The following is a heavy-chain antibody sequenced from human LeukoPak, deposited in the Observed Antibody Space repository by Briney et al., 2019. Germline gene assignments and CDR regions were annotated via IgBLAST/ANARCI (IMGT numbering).Heavy chain of an antibody. CDR2: IKEDGSAI. CDR1: GFTFSNYW. Sequence: GGSLTLSCAASGFTFSNYWMSWVRQAPGKGLEWVANIKEDGSAIYYMDSVKGRFTIFRDNAKNSVYLQMNSLRGEDTAVYYCARDFWGSGDYWGQGALVTVSS. CDR3: ARDFWGSGDY. V-gene: IGHV3-7*01. J-gene: IGHJ4*02. D-gene: IGHD7-27*01.